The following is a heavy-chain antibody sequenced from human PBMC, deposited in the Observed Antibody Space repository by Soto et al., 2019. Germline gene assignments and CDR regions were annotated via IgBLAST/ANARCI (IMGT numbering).Heavy chain of an antibody. CDR2: ITSSSSYT. CDR1: GFTFSDYY. V-gene: IGHV3-11*03. CDR3: ARVPAAPEDYYYGMDV. J-gene: IGHJ6*02. Sequence: GGSLRLSCAASGFTFSDYYMSWIRQAPGKGLEWVSYITSSSSYTNYADSVKGRFTISRDNAKNSLYLQMSSLRAEDTAVYYCARVPAAPEDYYYGMDVWGQGTTVTVSS. D-gene: IGHD2-2*01.